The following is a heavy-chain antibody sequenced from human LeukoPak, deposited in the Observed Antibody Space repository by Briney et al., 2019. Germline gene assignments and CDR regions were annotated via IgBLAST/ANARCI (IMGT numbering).Heavy chain of an antibody. D-gene: IGHD5-18*01. Sequence: ASVKVSCKASGGTFSSYAISWVRQAPGQGLEWMGGIIPIFGTANYAQKFQGRVTITADKSTSTAYMELSSLRSEDTAVYYCAREAIPHSQSIQLLLDTWGQGTLVTVSS. V-gene: IGHV1-69*06. CDR1: GGTFSSYA. J-gene: IGHJ5*02. CDR2: IIPIFGTA. CDR3: AREAIPHSQSIQLLLDT.